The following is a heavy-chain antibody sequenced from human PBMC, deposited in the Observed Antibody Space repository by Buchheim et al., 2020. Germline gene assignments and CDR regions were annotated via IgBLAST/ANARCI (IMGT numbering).Heavy chain of an antibody. CDR1: GGSFSGYY. CDR2: INHSGST. V-gene: IGHV4-34*01. Sequence: QVQLQQWGAGLLKPSETLSLTCAVYGGSFSGYYWSWIRQPPGKGLEWIGEINHSGSTNYNPSLKSRVTISVDTSKNQFSLQLGSVTGADTAVYYCARVNSVAAAGRNWFDPWGQGTL. CDR3: ARVNSVAAAGRNWFDP. D-gene: IGHD6-13*01. J-gene: IGHJ5*02.